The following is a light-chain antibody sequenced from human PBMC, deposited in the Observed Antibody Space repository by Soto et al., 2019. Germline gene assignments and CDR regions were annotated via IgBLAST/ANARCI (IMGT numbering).Light chain of an antibody. V-gene: IGLV2-8*01. CDR1: NIDVGGYDY. Sequence: SLLTQPPSASGAPGQSVAISRTGTNIDVGGYDYVSWYQQHPGKAPKLMIYDVTKRPSGVPDRFSGSKSGNTASLTVSGLQAEDEADYYCSSYAGTHIVFGTGTKVTVL. J-gene: IGLJ1*01. CDR2: DVT. CDR3: SSYAGTHIV.